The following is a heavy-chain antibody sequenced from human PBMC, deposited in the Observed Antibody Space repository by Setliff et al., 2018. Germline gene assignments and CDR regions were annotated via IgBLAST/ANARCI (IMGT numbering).Heavy chain of an antibody. CDR1: GYSISSGYY. V-gene: IGHV4-38-2*02. J-gene: IGHJ6*02. D-gene: IGHD3-22*01. CDR3: ARDRDGYYYDSSGYYYGYYYYGMDV. CDR2: IYHSGST. Sequence: SETLSLTCTVSGYSISSGYYWGWIRQPPGKGLEWIGSIYHSGSTYYNPSLKSRVTISVDTSKNQFSLKLSSVTAADTAVYYCARDRDGYYYDSSGYYYGYYYYGMDVWGQGTTVTVSS.